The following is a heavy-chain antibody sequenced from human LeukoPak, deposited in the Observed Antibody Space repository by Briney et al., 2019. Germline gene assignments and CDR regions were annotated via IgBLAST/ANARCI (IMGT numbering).Heavy chain of an antibody. CDR2: IYTSGST. V-gene: IGHV4-4*07. CDR1: GGSISSYY. D-gene: IGHD2-2*01. Sequence: KPSETLSLTCTVSGGSISSYYWSWIRQPAGKGLEWIGRIYTSGSTNYNPSLKSRVTISVDKSKNQFSLKLSSVTAADTAVYYCARYSGCSSTSCHFYFDYWGQGTLVTASS. CDR3: ARYSGCSSTSCHFYFDY. J-gene: IGHJ4*02.